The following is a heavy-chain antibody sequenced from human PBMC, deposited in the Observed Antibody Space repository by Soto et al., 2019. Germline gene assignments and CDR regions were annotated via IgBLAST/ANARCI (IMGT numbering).Heavy chain of an antibody. Sequence: PGESLKISCKGSGCSFSFYWIGWVRQMPGKGLEWMAIMYPDDSDIRYSPSFEAHVTISADKSTSTAFLQWSSLKASDTAMYYCATAYVYDFENSNYYRDAFDIWGQGTLVTVSS. CDR1: GCSFSFYW. J-gene: IGHJ3*02. CDR3: ATAYVYDFENSNYYRDAFDI. D-gene: IGHD3-22*01. V-gene: IGHV5-51*01. CDR2: MYPDDSDI.